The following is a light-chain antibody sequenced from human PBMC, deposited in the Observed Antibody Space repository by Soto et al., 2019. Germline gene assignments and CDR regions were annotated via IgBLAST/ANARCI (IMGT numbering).Light chain of an antibody. CDR1: SSDVGSYNL. Sequence: QSALTQPASVSGSRGQSITISCTGTSSDVGSYNLVSWYQQHPGKAPKLMIYEGSKRPSGVSNRFSGSKSGNTASLTISGLQAEDEADSYCCSYAGSSTLVFGGGTKLTVL. CDR2: EGS. V-gene: IGLV2-23*01. J-gene: IGLJ2*01. CDR3: CSYAGSSTLV.